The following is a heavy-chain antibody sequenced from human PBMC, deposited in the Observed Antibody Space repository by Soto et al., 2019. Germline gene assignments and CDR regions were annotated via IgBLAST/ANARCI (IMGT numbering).Heavy chain of an antibody. CDR2: IYYSGST. Sequence: SETLSLTCTVSGGSVSSGSYYWSWIRQPPGKGLEWIGYIYYSGSTNYNPSLKSRVTISVDTSKNQFPLKLSSVTAADTAVYYCARGRIAARLHFDYWGQGALVTVSS. V-gene: IGHV4-61*01. D-gene: IGHD6-6*01. J-gene: IGHJ4*02. CDR1: GGSVSSGSYY. CDR3: ARGRIAARLHFDY.